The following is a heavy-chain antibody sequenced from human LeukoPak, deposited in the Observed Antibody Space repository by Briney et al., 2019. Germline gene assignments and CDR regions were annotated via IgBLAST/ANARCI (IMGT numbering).Heavy chain of an antibody. CDR1: GYTFTGYY. V-gene: IGHV1-2*02. D-gene: IGHD1-26*01. CDR3: ARVAMSGIGSDDF. J-gene: IGHJ4*02. CDR2: INPYSGDT. Sequence: GASVKVSCKASGYTFTGYYVHWVRQAPGQGLKWMGWINPYSGDTNYAQKFQGRVTMTRDTSISTAYMELSSLKSDDTAVYYCARVAMSGIGSDDFWGQGTLVTASS.